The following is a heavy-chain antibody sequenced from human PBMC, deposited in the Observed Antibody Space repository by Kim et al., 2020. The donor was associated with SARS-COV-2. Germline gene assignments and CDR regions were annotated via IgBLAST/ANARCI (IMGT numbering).Heavy chain of an antibody. Sequence: KVQGRVTITAKKSTSTAYMELSSLRSEDTAVYYCASPRGSSGWPTPFDYWGQGTLVTVSS. V-gene: IGHV1-69*02. J-gene: IGHJ4*02. D-gene: IGHD6-19*01. CDR3: ASPRGSSGWPTPFDY.